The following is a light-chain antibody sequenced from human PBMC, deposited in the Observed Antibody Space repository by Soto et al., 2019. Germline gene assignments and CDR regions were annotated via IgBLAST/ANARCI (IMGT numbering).Light chain of an antibody. Sequence: EIVLTQSPGTLSLSPGARAPLSCRASQSLTSDYLAWYQQKPGQTPRLLIHGASSRATGIPDRFSGSGSGTDFTLTISRLEPEDSAVYYCQQSGRPFGQGTRLEIK. J-gene: IGKJ5*01. CDR1: QSLTSDY. V-gene: IGKV3-20*01. CDR3: QQSGRP. CDR2: GAS.